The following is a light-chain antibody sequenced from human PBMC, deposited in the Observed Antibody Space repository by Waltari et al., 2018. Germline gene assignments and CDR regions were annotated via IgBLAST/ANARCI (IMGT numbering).Light chain of an antibody. J-gene: IGLJ1*01. CDR2: DVT. V-gene: IGLV2-14*03. CDR1: SSDVGGYNY. CDR3: DSYTSSVTRI. Sequence: QSALTQPASVSGSPGQSITISCTGTSSDVGGYNYVAWFQQYPGKAPKLLIYDVTNRVAGVSNRCSGSKSGNTASLTISGLQAEDEADYYCDSYTSSVTRIFGTGTKVTVL.